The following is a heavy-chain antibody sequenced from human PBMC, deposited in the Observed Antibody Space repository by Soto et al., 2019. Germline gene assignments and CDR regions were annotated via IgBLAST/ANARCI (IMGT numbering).Heavy chain of an antibody. J-gene: IGHJ5*01. CDR1: GGSLSSGSYY. V-gene: IGHV4-61*01. CDR2: IYRGGST. D-gene: IGHD5-18*01. Sequence: QVQLQESGPALVKPSETLSLTCTVSGGSLSSGSYYWSWIRQPPGKALEWIGYIYRGGSTKYNPSLKSRVTISIDTSENQFALKLRSLTAADTAVYCCARWKYSYANLPGDWFDSWGQGTLVTVSS. CDR3: ARWKYSYANLPGDWFDS.